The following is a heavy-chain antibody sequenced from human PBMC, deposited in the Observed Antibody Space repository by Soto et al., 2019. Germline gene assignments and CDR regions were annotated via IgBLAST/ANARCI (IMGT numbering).Heavy chain of an antibody. CDR2: ISAYNGKT. CDR3: ARDGRYYYDSSGYRTGRFDP. J-gene: IGHJ5*02. D-gene: IGHD3-22*01. Sequence: VKVSCKASGYTFTSYGISWVRQAPGQGLEWMGWISAYNGKTNYAQKLQGRVTMTTDTSTSTAYMELRSLRSDDTAVYYCARDGRYYYDSSGYRTGRFDPWGQGTLVTVSS. CDR1: GYTFTSYG. V-gene: IGHV1-18*01.